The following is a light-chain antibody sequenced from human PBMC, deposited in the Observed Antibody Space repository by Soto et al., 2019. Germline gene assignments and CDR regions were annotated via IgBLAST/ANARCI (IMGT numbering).Light chain of an antibody. V-gene: IGKV1-5*03. J-gene: IGKJ1*01. CDR2: KAS. Sequence: QLTQSPSSLSASVGDRVTISCRASQGVGSYLAWYQQKPGKAPNLLIYKASSLETGVPSRFSGSGSGTEFTLTISSLQPDDFASYHCQQYKSFWTFGLGTKVDIK. CDR1: QGVGSY. CDR3: QQYKSFWT.